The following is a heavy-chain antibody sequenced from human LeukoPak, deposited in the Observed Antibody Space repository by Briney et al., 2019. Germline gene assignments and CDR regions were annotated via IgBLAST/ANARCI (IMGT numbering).Heavy chain of an antibody. V-gene: IGHV4-34*01. CDR2: INHSGST. D-gene: IGHD4-11*01. CDR3: ATYSNYDFDY. Sequence: SETLSLTCAVYGGSFSGYYWSWIRQPPGKGREWIGEINHSGSTNYNPSLKSRVTISVDTSKNQFSLKLSSVTAADTAVYYCATYSNYDFDYWGQGTLVTVSS. CDR1: GGSFSGYY. J-gene: IGHJ4*02.